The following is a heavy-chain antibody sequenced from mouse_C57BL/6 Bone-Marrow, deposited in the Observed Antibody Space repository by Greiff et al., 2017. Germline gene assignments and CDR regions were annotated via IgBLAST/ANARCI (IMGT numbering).Heavy chain of an antibody. D-gene: IGHD2-2*01. V-gene: IGHV1-59*01. J-gene: IGHJ3*01. CDR1: GYTFTSYW. Sequence: VQLQQPGAELVRPGTSVKLSCKASGYTFTSYWMHWVKQRPGQGLEWIGVIDPSDSYTNYNQKFKGKATLTVDTSSSTAYMQLSSLTSEDSAVYYCASYGYGGFAYWGQGTLVTVSA. CDR3: ASYGYGGFAY. CDR2: IDPSDSYT.